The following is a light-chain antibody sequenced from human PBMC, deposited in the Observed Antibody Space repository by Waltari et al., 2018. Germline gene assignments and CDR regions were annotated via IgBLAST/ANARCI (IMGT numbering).Light chain of an antibody. CDR3: VLYMRNGIYV. J-gene: IGLJ1*01. CDR1: SGSVPDSY. V-gene: IGLV8-61*01. Sequence: QTVVTQEPSFSVSPGGTVTLTCGVSSGSVPDSYPAWYHQTPGQPPRPLLSSPNIRAPGVPDRFSGSTLGNKAALTITGAQADDEADYYCVLYMRNGIYVFGTGTKVTVL. CDR2: SPN.